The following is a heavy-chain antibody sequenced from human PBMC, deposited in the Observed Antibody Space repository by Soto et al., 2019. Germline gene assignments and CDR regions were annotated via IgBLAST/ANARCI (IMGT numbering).Heavy chain of an antibody. Sequence: ASVKVSCKASGYTFTSYAMHWVRQAPGQRLEWMGWINAGNGNTKYSQKLQGRVTITRDTSASTAYMELSSLRSEDTAVYYCARDPCSGGRCYHAAFDYWGQGTLVPSPQ. CDR1: GYTFTSYA. J-gene: IGHJ4*02. CDR3: ARDPCSGGRCYHAAFDY. V-gene: IGHV1-3*01. CDR2: INAGNGNT. D-gene: IGHD2-15*01.